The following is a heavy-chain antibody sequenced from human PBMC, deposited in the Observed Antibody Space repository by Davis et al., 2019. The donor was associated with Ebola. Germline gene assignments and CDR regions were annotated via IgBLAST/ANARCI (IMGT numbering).Heavy chain of an antibody. CDR2: INPSGGST. CDR1: GYTFTSYY. J-gene: IGHJ4*02. V-gene: IGHV1-46*01. Sequence: AASAKVSCKASGYTFTSYYMHWVRQAPGQGLEWMGIINPSGGSTSYAQKFQGRVTMTRDTSTSTVYMELSSLRSEDTAVYYCARKGAGTVLFDYWGQGTLVTVSS. CDR3: ARKGAGTVLFDY. D-gene: IGHD4-17*01.